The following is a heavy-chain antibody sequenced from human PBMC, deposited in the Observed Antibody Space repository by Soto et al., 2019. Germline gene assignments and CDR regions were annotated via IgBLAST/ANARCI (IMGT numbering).Heavy chain of an antibody. CDR3: ARGGDYYDSSDYYIWYYYGMDV. Sequence: ASVKVSCKASGYTFTGYDINWVRLATGQGLEWMGWMNPNSGNTGYAQKFQGRVTMTRNTSISTAYMELSSLRSEDTAVYYCARGGDYYDSSDYYIWYYYGMDVWGQGTTVTVSS. V-gene: IGHV1-8*01. CDR1: GYTFTGYD. D-gene: IGHD3-22*01. CDR2: MNPNSGNT. J-gene: IGHJ6*02.